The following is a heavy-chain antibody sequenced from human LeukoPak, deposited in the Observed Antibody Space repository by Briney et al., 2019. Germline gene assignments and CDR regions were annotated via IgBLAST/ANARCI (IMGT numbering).Heavy chain of an antibody. CDR2: IYYSGST. V-gene: IGHV4-59*01. Sequence: KPSETLSLTCTVYGGTISSYYGSWIRQPPGKGLEWIGYIYYSGSTNYNPSLKSRVTISVDTSKNQFSLKLSSVTAADTAVYYCARDGLAAAGTGDAFHIWGQGTMVTASS. CDR1: GGTISSYY. J-gene: IGHJ3*02. CDR3: ARDGLAAAGTGDAFHI. D-gene: IGHD6-13*01.